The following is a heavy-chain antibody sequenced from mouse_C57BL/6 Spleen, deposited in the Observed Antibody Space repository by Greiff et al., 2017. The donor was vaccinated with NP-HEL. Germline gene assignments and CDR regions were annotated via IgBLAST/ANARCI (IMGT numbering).Heavy chain of an antibody. Sequence: EVKVVESGGGLVKPGGSLKLSCAASGFTFSDYGMHWVRQAPEKGLEWVAYISSGSSTIYYADTVKGRFTISRDNAKNTLFLQMTSLRSEDTAMYYCARAYDYGPDYWGQGTTLTVSS. J-gene: IGHJ2*01. V-gene: IGHV5-17*01. CDR1: GFTFSDYG. D-gene: IGHD2-4*01. CDR3: ARAYDYGPDY. CDR2: ISSGSSTI.